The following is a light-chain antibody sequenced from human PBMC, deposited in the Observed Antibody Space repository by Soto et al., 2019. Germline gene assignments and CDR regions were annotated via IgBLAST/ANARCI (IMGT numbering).Light chain of an antibody. CDR2: EVS. V-gene: IGLV1-40*01. Sequence: QSVLTQPPSVSGAPGQRVTISCTGSSSNIGAGHDVHWYQHLPGTAPKLMIYEVSNRPSGVSNRFSGSKSGNTASLTISGLQAEDEADYYCSSYTSSSTPGVFGGGTKLTVL. CDR3: SSYTSSSTPGV. CDR1: SSNIGAGHD. J-gene: IGLJ2*01.